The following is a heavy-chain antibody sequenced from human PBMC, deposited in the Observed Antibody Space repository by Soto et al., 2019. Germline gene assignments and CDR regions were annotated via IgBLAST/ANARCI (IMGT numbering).Heavy chain of an antibody. V-gene: IGHV4-59*01. J-gene: IGHJ4*02. CDR1: GASIRSYY. CDR2: IYYSGST. Sequence: SETLSLTCTVSGASIRSYYWSWIRQPPGKGLEWIGYIYYSGSTNYNPSLKSRVTISVDTSKNQFSLKLSSVTAADTAVYYCARRYGASFDYWGQGTLVTVSS. CDR3: ARRYGASFDY. D-gene: IGHD4-17*01.